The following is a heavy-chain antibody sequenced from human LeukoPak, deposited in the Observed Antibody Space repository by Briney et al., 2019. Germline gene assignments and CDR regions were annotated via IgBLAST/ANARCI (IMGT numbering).Heavy chain of an antibody. D-gene: IGHD5-24*01. V-gene: IGHV1-8*01. J-gene: IGHJ3*02. CDR2: MNPNSGNT. CDR1: GYTFTSYD. Sequence: GASMKVSCKASGYTFTSYDINWVRQATGQGLEWMGWMNPNSGNTGYAQKFKGRVTMPRNTSISTAYMELSSLRSEDTAVYYCARSEGDGYPVAFDIWGQGTMVTVST. CDR3: ARSEGDGYPVAFDI.